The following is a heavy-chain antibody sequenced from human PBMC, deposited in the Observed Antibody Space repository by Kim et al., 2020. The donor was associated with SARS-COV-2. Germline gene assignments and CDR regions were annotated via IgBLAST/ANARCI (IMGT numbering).Heavy chain of an antibody. CDR2: IYYSGST. D-gene: IGHD3-22*01. CDR3: ARDGGVHYYDRGYYYGMDV. J-gene: IGHJ6*02. V-gene: IGHV4-59*13. Sequence: SETLSLTCTVSGGSISSYYWSWIRQPPGKGLEWIGYIYYSGSTNYNPSLKSRVTISVDTSKNQFSLKLSSVTAADTAVYYCARDGGVHYYDRGYYYGMDVWGQGTTVTVSS. CDR1: GGSISSYY.